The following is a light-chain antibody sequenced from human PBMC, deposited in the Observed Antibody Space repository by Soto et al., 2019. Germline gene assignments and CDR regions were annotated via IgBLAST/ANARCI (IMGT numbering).Light chain of an antibody. CDR1: QIVTSSQ. CDR3: HHYGSSPLT. V-gene: IGKV3-20*01. J-gene: IGKJ5*01. Sequence: EIVLTQSPGTLSLSPGEGAPLSCRASQIVTSSQLAWYQQKPGPAPRLLVFGASSRVLGTPDRCSGRGSGTDFTLTISRLEPEDFAVYYCHHYGSSPLTFGQGTRLEIK. CDR2: GAS.